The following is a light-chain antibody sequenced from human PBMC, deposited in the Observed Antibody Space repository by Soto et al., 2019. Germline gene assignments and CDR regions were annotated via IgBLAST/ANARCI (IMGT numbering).Light chain of an antibody. CDR1: HSISSY. Sequence: DVQMTQSPSTLSASVGDRVTITCRASHSISSYLPWYQQKPGKAPKLLIYKASNLESGVPSRFSGSGSGTEFTLTISSLQPDDFATYYCQQYNSFPWTFGQGTKVEIK. J-gene: IGKJ1*01. V-gene: IGKV1-5*03. CDR3: QQYNSFPWT. CDR2: KAS.